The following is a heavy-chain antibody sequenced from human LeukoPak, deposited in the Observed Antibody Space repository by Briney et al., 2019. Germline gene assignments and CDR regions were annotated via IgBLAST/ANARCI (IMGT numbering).Heavy chain of an antibody. J-gene: IGHJ3*02. CDR1: GFTFSNSP. V-gene: IGHV3-30*04. Sequence: PGGSLRLSCAASGFTFSNSPMQWVRQAPGKGLEWVTGISHDGSDTHYADSMKGRFSISRDNSKNTVFLQMNSLRAEDTAVYYCAKEGDSSGHCGVFDIWGQGTIVTVSS. D-gene: IGHD3-22*01. CDR2: ISHDGSDT. CDR3: AKEGDSSGHCGVFDI.